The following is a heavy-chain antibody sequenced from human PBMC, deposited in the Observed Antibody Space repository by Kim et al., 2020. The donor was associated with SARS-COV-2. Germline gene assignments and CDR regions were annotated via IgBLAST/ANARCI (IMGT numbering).Heavy chain of an antibody. CDR2: VNNGGNA. V-gene: IGHV3-23*01. CDR3: AKDHPSSGWPAFDS. CDR1: GFTFSRRA. D-gene: IGHD3-22*01. Sequence: GGSLRLSCTASGFTFSRRAMSWVRQAPGKGLEWVASVNNGGNAYYADSVKGRFTVSRDITKDTLYLQMNSLRAEDTALYYCAKDHPSSGWPAFDSWGQGTRVTVFS. J-gene: IGHJ4*02.